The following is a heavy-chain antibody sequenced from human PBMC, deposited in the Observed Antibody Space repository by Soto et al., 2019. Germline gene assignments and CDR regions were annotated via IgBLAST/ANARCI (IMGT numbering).Heavy chain of an antibody. J-gene: IGHJ4*02. Sequence: SETQSLTCSVSGYSISSGYYWGWIRQPPGKGLEWIWSIYHSGSTYYNPSLKSRVTISVDTSKNHFSLKLSSVTAADTAVYYCARPRVAAAGHYFDYWGQGTLVTVSS. CDR2: IYHSGST. V-gene: IGHV4-38-2*01. CDR3: ARPRVAAAGHYFDY. D-gene: IGHD6-13*01. CDR1: GYSISSGYY.